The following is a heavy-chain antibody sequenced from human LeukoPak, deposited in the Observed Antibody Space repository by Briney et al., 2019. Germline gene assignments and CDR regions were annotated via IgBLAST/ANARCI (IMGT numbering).Heavy chain of an antibody. D-gene: IGHD1-26*01. CDR1: GYTFTGYY. Sequence: ASVKVSCKASGYTFTGYYMHWVRQAPGQGLEWMGWINPNSGGTHYAQKFQGRVTMTRDTSISTAYMELSRLRSDDTAVYYCAREGGRDYYYYYYMDVWGKGTTVTVSS. V-gene: IGHV1-2*02. CDR3: AREGGRDYYYYYYMDV. J-gene: IGHJ6*03. CDR2: INPNSGGT.